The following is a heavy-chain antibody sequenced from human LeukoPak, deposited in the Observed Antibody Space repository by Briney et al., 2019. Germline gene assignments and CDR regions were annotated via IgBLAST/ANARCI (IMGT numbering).Heavy chain of an antibody. CDR3: ARGEQLNYFAY. CDR2: ISSSGTTE. J-gene: IGHJ4*02. V-gene: IGHV3-48*03. CDR1: EFTFSTYE. D-gene: IGHD1-26*01. Sequence: RGSLRLSCAASEFTFSTYEMSWVRQAPGKGLEWVSYISSSGTTEKYADSVKGRFTISRDNAKNSLYLQMYSLRAEDTAVYYCARGEQLNYFAYWGQGTLVTVSS.